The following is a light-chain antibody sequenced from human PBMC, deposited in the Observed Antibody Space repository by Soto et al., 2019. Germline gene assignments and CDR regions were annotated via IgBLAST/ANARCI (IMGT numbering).Light chain of an antibody. V-gene: IGLV2-14*03. J-gene: IGLJ1*01. CDR2: DVS. CDR3: SSYTSSSTLVYV. CDR1: SSDVGGYNY. Sequence: QSALTQPASVSGSPGQSITISCTGTSSDVGGYNYVSWYQHHPGKAPKLMIYDVSNRPSGVANRFSVSKSGNTASLTISGRQAEDEADYYCSSYTSSSTLVYVFGTGTKLTVL.